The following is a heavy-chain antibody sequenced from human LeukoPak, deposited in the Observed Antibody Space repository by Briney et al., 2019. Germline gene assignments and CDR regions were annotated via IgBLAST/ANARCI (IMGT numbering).Heavy chain of an antibody. J-gene: IGHJ4*02. CDR3: ARGGLYSSGWYGGRVTPSY. D-gene: IGHD6-19*01. Sequence: ASVKVSCKASGYTFTSYAMNWVRQAPGQGLEWMGWINTNTGNPTYAQGFTGRFVFSLDTSVSTAYLQISSLKAEDTAVYYCARGGLYSSGWYGGRVTPSYWGQGTLVTVSS. CDR1: GYTFTSYA. CDR2: INTNTGNP. V-gene: IGHV7-4-1*02.